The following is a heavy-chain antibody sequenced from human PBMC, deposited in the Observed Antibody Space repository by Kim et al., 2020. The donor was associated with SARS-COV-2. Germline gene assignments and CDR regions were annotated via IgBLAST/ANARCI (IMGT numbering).Heavy chain of an antibody. J-gene: IGHJ5*02. CDR2: NT. Sequence: NTNYAQKHQGRVTMTTDTSTSTAYMERRSLRSDDTAVYYCARAAWDWFDPWGQGTLVTVSS. CDR3: ARAAWDWFDP. D-gene: IGHD7-27*01. V-gene: IGHV1-18*01.